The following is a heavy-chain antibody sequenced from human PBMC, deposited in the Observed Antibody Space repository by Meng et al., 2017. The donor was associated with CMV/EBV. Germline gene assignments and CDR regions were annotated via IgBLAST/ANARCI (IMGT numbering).Heavy chain of an antibody. J-gene: IGHJ6*02. CDR3: ARDGSSSVYYYYGMDV. CDR2: IYYSGST. CDR1: GGPISSSSYY. Sequence: GSLRLSCTVSGGPISSSSYYWGWIRQPPGKGLEWIGSIYYSGSTYYNPSLKSRVTISVDTSKNQFSLKLSSVTAADTAVYYCARDGSSSVYYYYGMDVWGQGTTVTVSS. V-gene: IGHV4-39*07. D-gene: IGHD6-6*01.